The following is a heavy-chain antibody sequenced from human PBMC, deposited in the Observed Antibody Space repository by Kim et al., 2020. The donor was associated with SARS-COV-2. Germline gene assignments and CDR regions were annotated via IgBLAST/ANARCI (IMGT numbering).Heavy chain of an antibody. CDR3: AKTGWSGYYGPDY. D-gene: IGHD3-3*01. Sequence: YADSVKGRFTISRDNSMHTLYLQMNSLRAEDTAVYYCAKTGWSGYYGPDYWGQGTLVTVSS. V-gene: IGHV3-23*01. J-gene: IGHJ4*02.